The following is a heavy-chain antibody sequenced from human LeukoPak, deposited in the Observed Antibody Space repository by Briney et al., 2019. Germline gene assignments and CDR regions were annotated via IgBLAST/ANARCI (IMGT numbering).Heavy chain of an antibody. CDR1: GFTVSTNH. J-gene: IGHJ6*04. V-gene: IGHV3-53*01. D-gene: IGHD2-21*02. Sequence: GGSLRLSCAVSGFTVSTNHMSWVRQAPGKGLEWVPVIYIDSNTYYTDSVKGRFTISRDNSKNTVFLQMNSLRAEDTAVYYCARDREVVTAKAQMDVWGKGTTVTVSS. CDR2: IYIDSNT. CDR3: ARDREVVTAKAQMDV.